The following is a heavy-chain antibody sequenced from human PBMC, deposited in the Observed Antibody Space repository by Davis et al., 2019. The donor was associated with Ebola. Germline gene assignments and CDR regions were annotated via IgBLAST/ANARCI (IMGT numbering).Heavy chain of an antibody. J-gene: IGHJ3*02. CDR2: ISYEGSNK. V-gene: IGHV3-30*18. Sequence: GGSLRLSCPASGFTFSSYGMPGVRQAPGKGPERVEVISYEGSNKYYADSVKGRFTISRDNSKNTLYLQMNSLRAEDTAVYYCAKVSVVVVIYWAFDIWGQGTMVTVSS. CDR1: GFTFSSYG. CDR3: AKVSVVVVIYWAFDI. D-gene: IGHD3-22*01.